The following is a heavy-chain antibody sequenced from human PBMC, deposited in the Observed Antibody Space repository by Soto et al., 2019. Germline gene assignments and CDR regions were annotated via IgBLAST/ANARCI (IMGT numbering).Heavy chain of an antibody. CDR3: ARDRYYGSGTYNYFDY. CDR1: GYTFTTHY. J-gene: IGHJ4*02. V-gene: IGHV1-46*01. CDR2: INPSGYSA. D-gene: IGHD3-10*01. Sequence: ASVKVSCKASGYTFTTHYMHWVRQAPGQEFEWVGIINPSGYSANYAQKFQGRVTLTTDMRTSIVYMELSSLSSEDTAVYYCARDRYYGSGTYNYFDYWGQGTLVTVSS.